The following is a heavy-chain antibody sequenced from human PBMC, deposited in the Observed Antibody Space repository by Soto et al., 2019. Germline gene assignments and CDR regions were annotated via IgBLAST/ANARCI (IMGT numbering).Heavy chain of an antibody. CDR2: ISYDSTKT. CDR1: GFTFNSYG. Sequence: QVQLVESGGGVVQPGRSLRLSCAASGFTFNSYGMHWVRQGPGNGLEWVAFISYDSTKTYYADSVKGRFTISRDNSHSALYVQMNSLTGEDTAVYYCASTRTAVSDFHYYSMDVWGQGTTLTVSS. J-gene: IGHJ6*02. V-gene: IGHV3-30*03. CDR3: ASTRTAVSDFHYYSMDV.